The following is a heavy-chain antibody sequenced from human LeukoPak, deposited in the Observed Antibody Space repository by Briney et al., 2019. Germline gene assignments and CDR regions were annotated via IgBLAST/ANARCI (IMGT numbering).Heavy chain of an antibody. J-gene: IGHJ4*02. CDR2: ISGSSGST. Sequence: GGSLRLSCAASGFTFSSYAMSWVRQAPGKGLEWVSAISGSSGSTYYADSVKGRFTISRDNSKNTLYLQMNSLRAEDTAVYYCASRPKIVGATIDPTWGQGTLVTVSS. D-gene: IGHD1-26*01. CDR1: GFTFSSYA. V-gene: IGHV3-23*01. CDR3: ASRPKIVGATIDPT.